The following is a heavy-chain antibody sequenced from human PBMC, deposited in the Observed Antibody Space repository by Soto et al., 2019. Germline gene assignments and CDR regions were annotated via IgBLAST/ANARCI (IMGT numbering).Heavy chain of an antibody. CDR2: IKQDGSEK. J-gene: IGHJ4*02. D-gene: IGHD5-18*01. CDR3: ARAQRGYSYGRVY. CDR1: GFTFSSYE. Sequence: GGSLRLSCAGSGFTFSSYEMSWVRQAPGKGLEWVANIKQDGSEKYYVDSVKGRFTISRDNAKNSLYLQMNSLRAEDTAVYYCARAQRGYSYGRVYWGQGTLVTVSS. V-gene: IGHV3-7*01.